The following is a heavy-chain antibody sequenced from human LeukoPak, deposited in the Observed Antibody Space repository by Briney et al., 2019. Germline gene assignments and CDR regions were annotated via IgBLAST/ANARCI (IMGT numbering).Heavy chain of an antibody. J-gene: IGHJ4*02. V-gene: IGHV1-2*02. CDR3: ARGARTVMTSFDY. CDR1: GYTFTAYY. CDR2: INPNSGGT. D-gene: IGHD5-18*01. Sequence: GASVKVSCKASGYTFTAYYIHWVRQALGQGLDWMGWINPNSGGTNYTQKFQGRVTMTRDTSISTAYMELSSLRSDDTAVYSCARGARTVMTSFDYWGQGTLVTVSS.